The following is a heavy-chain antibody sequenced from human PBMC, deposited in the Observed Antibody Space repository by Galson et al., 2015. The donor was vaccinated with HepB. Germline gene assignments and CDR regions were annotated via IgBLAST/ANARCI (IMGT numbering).Heavy chain of an antibody. J-gene: IGHJ4*02. D-gene: IGHD1-7*01. CDR3: ARVAWVAGTTRSDY. V-gene: IGHV1-2*02. Sequence: SVKVSCKASGYTFIDYYMHWVRQAPGERPEWMGWINPNTGGTNSAQKFQGRVTMTRDTSISTAYMYLSGLKSDDTAVYYCARVAWVAGTTRSDYWGQGSLVTVSS. CDR2: INPNTGGT. CDR1: GYTFIDYY.